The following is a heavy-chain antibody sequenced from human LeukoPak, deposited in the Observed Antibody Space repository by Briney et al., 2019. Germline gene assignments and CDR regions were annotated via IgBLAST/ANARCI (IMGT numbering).Heavy chain of an antibody. Sequence: QSGGSLRLSCAASTFTFTSYWMTWVRQAPGKGLEWVANIKQDGSEKYYVDSVKGRFTISRDNAKNSLYLQMNSLRAEDTAVYYCARDKSRGIPFDYYYGMDVWGQGTTVTVSS. CDR2: IKQDGSEK. CDR3: ARDKSRGIPFDYYYGMDV. D-gene: IGHD2-21*01. J-gene: IGHJ6*02. V-gene: IGHV3-7*01. CDR1: TFTFTSYW.